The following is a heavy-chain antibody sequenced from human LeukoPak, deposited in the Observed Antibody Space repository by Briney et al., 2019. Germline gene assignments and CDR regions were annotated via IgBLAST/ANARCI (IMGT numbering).Heavy chain of an antibody. CDR2: VSAGNVYT. V-gene: IGHV1-3*01. CDR3: ARPGDTGSGFDY. J-gene: IGHJ4*02. Sequence: ASVKVSCKASGYTFTSYAMHWVRQAPGQRLEWMGWVSAGNVYTKYSPRFQGRVTITRDTSASTAYMELSSLRSEDSAVYYCARPGDTGSGFDYWGQGTLVTVSS. CDR1: GYTFTSYA. D-gene: IGHD6-19*01.